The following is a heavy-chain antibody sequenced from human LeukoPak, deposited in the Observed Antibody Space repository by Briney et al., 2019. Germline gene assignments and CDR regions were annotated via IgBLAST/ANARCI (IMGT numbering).Heavy chain of an antibody. CDR1: GYIVSGYY. V-gene: IGHV1-2*06. J-gene: IGHJ5*02. Sequence: ASVKVSCKASGYIVSGYYVHWVRQAPGQGLEWMGRINPTTGATNFAQKFQGRVTMTRDTSISTVYLEVSGLRSDDTAMYYCARDVSSSWYPAWFDPWGQGTQVTVSS. D-gene: IGHD6-13*01. CDR2: INPTTGAT. CDR3: ARDVSSSWYPAWFDP.